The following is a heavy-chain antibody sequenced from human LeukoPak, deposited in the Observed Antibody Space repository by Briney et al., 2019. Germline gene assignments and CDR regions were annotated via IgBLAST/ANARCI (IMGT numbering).Heavy chain of an antibody. Sequence: SETLSLTCTVSGGSISSYYWSWIRQPPGKGLEWIGYIYYSGSTNYNPSLKSRVTISVDTSKNQFSLKLSSVTAADTAVYYCARVLSGDYGGNSDLGYWGQGTLVTVSS. J-gene: IGHJ4*02. CDR1: GGSISSYY. CDR3: ARVLSGDYGGNSDLGY. CDR2: IYYSGST. D-gene: IGHD4-23*01. V-gene: IGHV4-59*01.